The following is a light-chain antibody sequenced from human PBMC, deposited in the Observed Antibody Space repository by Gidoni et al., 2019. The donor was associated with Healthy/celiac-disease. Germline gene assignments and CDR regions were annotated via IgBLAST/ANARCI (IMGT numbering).Light chain of an antibody. J-gene: IGKJ4*01. V-gene: IGKV1-9*01. CDR2: AAS. CDR3: QQLNSYPRT. Sequence: DIQVIQSPSFLSASVGDRVTTTCRDSQRSSNYLAWYQQKPGKAPKLLIYAASTLQSGVPSRFSGSGSGTEFTLTISSLQAEDFATYYCQQLNSYPRTFGGGTKVEIK. CDR1: QRSSNY.